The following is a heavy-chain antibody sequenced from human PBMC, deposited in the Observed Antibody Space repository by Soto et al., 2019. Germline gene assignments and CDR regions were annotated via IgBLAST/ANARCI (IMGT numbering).Heavy chain of an antibody. CDR1: GFTFSNYG. CDR3: ARDDDFQANAFDY. J-gene: IGHJ4*02. Sequence: PVGSLRLSCAPSGFTFSNYGMHWVRQTPGKGLEWVAVIWSDGSRTVYEDSVKGRFTISRDNSENTLFLQMNSLRAEDTGVYYCARDDDFQANAFDYWGQGTLVTVSS. V-gene: IGHV3-33*01. CDR2: IWSDGSRT. D-gene: IGHD2-21*02.